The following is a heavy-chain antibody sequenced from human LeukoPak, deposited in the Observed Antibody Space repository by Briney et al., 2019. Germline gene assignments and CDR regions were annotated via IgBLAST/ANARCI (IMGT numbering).Heavy chain of an antibody. D-gene: IGHD3-9*01. CDR3: ARPKDYDILTGYGPPDYYYYGMDV. Sequence: SVKVSCKASGGTFISYAISWVRQAPGQGLEWVGGIIPIFGTANYTQKFQGRVTITADESTSTAYMELSSLRSEDTAVYYCARPKDYDILTGYGPPDYYYYGMDVWGKGTTVTVSS. CDR1: GGTFISYA. V-gene: IGHV1-69*01. CDR2: IIPIFGTA. J-gene: IGHJ6*04.